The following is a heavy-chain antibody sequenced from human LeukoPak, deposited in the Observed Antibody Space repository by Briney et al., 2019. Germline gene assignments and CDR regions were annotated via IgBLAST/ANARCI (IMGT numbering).Heavy chain of an antibody. D-gene: IGHD4-17*01. Sequence: ASVKVSCKASGYTFTSYGINWMRQAPGQGLEWMGWISTQSGNTNYAQKVQGRLTLTTDRSTNTAYMELRSLRSDDTAVYYCARGAYGDKWGQGTMVTVSS. CDR1: GYTFTSYG. J-gene: IGHJ4*02. CDR2: ISTQSGNT. CDR3: ARGAYGDK. V-gene: IGHV1-18*01.